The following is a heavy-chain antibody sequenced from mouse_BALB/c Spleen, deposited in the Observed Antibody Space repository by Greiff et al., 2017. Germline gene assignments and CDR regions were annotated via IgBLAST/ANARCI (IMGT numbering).Heavy chain of an antibody. Sequence: EVQLQQSGPELEKPGASVKMSCKASGYTFTSYWMHWVKQRPGQGLEWIGAIYPGNSDTSYNQKFKGKAKLTAVTATSTAYMELSSLTNEDSAVYYCTRGGYYGSSSYYAVEYWGQGTTVTVSS. CDR3: TRGGYYGSSSYYAVEY. D-gene: IGHD1-1*01. CDR2: IYPGNSDT. J-gene: IGHJ4*01. V-gene: IGHV1-5*01. CDR1: GYTFTSYW.